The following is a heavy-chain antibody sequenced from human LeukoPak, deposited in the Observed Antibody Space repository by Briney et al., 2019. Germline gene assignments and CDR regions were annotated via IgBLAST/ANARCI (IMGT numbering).Heavy chain of an antibody. J-gene: IGHJ4*02. CDR2: ISSSSSYI. CDR1: GFTFSSYS. CDR3: ARDRNGGIDY. V-gene: IGHV3-21*01. Sequence: GGSLRLSCAASGFTFSSYSMNWVRQAPGKGLEWVSSISSSSSYIYYAGSVKGRFTISRDNAKNSLYLQMNSLRAEDTAVYYCARDRNGGIDYWGQGTLVTVSS. D-gene: IGHD4-23*01.